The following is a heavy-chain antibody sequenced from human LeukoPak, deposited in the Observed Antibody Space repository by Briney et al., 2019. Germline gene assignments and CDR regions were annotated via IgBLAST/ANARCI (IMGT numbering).Heavy chain of an antibody. J-gene: IGHJ3*02. Sequence: GRFTISRDNAKNSLYLQMNSLRAEDTAVYYCARVGATTPKAFDIWGQGTMVTVSS. D-gene: IGHD1-26*01. CDR3: ARVGATTPKAFDI. V-gene: IGHV3-11*06.